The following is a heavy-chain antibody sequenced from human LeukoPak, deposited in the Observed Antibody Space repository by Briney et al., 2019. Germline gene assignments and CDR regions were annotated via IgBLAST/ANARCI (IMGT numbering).Heavy chain of an antibody. CDR2: INRDGSGT. J-gene: IGHJ3*02. D-gene: IGHD3-10*01. CDR1: GFTFSSYW. V-gene: IGHV3-74*01. Sequence: GGSLRLSCAASGFTFSSYWMHWVRPGPGRGLVWVSRINRDGSGTSYADSVKGRLPISRDNANHPLYLQMHSLRAEETAVYYCARFPVAYSYGSGSPYDAFDIWGQGTMVTVSS. CDR3: ARFPVAYSYGSGSPYDAFDI.